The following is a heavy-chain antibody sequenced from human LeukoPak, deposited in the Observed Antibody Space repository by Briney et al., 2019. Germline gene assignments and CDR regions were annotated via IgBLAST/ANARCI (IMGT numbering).Heavy chain of an antibody. V-gene: IGHV3-30*02. J-gene: IGHJ4*02. D-gene: IGHD2-21*01. CDR2: IRFDGRDQ. CDR1: GFNFNIYG. CDR3: TKPACGGASSPPLGQ. Sequence: GGSLRLSCAASGFNFNIYGMHWVRQAVGKGLEWVAFIRFDGRDQYYVDSVKGRFTISRDNSQSTLFLNINSLRPEDTATYYCTKPACGGASSPPLGQWGQGALVTVSP.